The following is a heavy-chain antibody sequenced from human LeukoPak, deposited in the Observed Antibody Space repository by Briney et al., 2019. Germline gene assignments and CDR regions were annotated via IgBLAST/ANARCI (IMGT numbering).Heavy chain of an antibody. J-gene: IGHJ5*02. CDR3: ARDGKRGGGDWVRGQRRGAWFDP. D-gene: IGHD2-21*01. CDR1: GYTFTGYY. Sequence: VASVKVSCKASGYTFTGYYMHWVRQAPGQGLEWMGWINPNSGGTNYAQKFQGRVTMTRDTSISTAYMELSRLRSDDTAVYYCARDGKRGGGDWVRGQRRGAWFDPWGQGTLVTVSS. CDR2: INPNSGGT. V-gene: IGHV1-2*02.